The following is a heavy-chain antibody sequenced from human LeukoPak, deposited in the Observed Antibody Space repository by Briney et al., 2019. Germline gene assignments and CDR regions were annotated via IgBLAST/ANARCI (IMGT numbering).Heavy chain of an antibody. CDR1: GYTFTSYG. Sequence: ASVKVSCKASGYTFTSYGISWVRQAPGQGLEWMGWISAYNGNTNYAQELQGRVTMTTDTSTSTAYMELRSLRSDDTAVYYCARAYSYQDWFDPWGQGTLVTVSS. D-gene: IGHD1-26*01. J-gene: IGHJ5*02. CDR3: ARAYSYQDWFDP. V-gene: IGHV1-18*01. CDR2: ISAYNGNT.